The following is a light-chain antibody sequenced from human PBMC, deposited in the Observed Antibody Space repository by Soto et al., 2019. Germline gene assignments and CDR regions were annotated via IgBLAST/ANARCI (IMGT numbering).Light chain of an antibody. V-gene: IGKV3-15*01. CDR3: HQHGRSPET. CDR2: DTS. Sequence: EIVVTQSPATLSASPGERVTLSCRASQFVSSRLAWYQQRPGQVPRLLIYDTSTRAPGISARFSGSGSGTEFILTISGLEPEDSGIYHCHQHGRSPETFGQGTKVEIK. J-gene: IGKJ1*01. CDR1: QFVSSR.